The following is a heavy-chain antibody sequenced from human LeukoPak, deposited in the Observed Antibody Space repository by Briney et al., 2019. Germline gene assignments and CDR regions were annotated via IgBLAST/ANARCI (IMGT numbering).Heavy chain of an antibody. D-gene: IGHD6-13*01. CDR2: ISYTGTT. CDR3: ARAVVAAESSSKTALAWFDP. V-gene: IGHV4-39*07. CDR1: GGSISSSSYY. Sequence: PSETLSLTCTVSGGSISSSSYYWGWIRQPPGKGLEWIGTISYTGTTYYNPSLKSRVTISVDTSKNQFSLKLSSVTAADTAVYYCARAVVAAESSSKTALAWFDPWGQGTLVTVSS. J-gene: IGHJ5*02.